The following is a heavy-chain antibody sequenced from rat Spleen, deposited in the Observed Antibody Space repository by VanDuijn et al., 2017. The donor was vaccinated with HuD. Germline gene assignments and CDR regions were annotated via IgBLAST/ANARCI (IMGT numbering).Heavy chain of an antibody. CDR2: IRTKPNNYAT. CDR1: GFTFSNAA. CDR3: TAAYY. J-gene: IGHJ2*01. Sequence: VQLVESGGGLVQPKESLKISCAASGFTFSNAAMYWVRQAPGKGLEWVARIRTKPNNYATYYADSVKGRFTISRDDSKSMVDLQMDNLKTEDTAMYYCTAAYYGGQGVMVTVSS. V-gene: IGHV10-5*01.